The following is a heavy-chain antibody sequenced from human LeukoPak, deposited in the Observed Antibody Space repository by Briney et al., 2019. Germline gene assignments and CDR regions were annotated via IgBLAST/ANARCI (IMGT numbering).Heavy chain of an antibody. D-gene: IGHD5-18*01. J-gene: IGHJ5*02. Sequence: SETLSLTCAVYGGSFSGYYWSWIRQPPGKGLEWIGEINHSGSTNYNPSLKSRVTISVDTSKNQFSLKLSSVTAADTAVYYCARSRGYSYGPYNWFDPWGQGTLVTVSS. CDR1: GGSFSGYY. CDR3: ARSRGYSYGPYNWFDP. CDR2: INHSGST. V-gene: IGHV4-34*01.